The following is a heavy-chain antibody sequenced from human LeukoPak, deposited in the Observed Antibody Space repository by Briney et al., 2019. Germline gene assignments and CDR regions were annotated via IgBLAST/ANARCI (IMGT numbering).Heavy chain of an antibody. V-gene: IGHV3-48*01. D-gene: IGHD3-10*01. CDR2: ISSSSSTI. Sequence: GSLRLSCAASGFTLSSYSMNWVRQAPGKGLEWVSYISSSSSTIYYADSVKGRFTISRDNAKNSLYLQMNSLRAEDTAVYYCARGLRVRGPSYWGQGTLVTVSS. J-gene: IGHJ4*02. CDR1: GFTLSSYS. CDR3: ARGLRVRGPSY.